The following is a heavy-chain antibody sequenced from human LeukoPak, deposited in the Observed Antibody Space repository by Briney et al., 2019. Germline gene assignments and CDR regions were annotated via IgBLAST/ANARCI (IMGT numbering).Heavy chain of an antibody. CDR1: GFTFSDYW. CDR3: ARGGFYSAS. Sequence: PGGSLRLPCEASGFTFSDYWMSWARQAPGKGPEWVARIKEDGNEKLYLDSVRGRFTISRDDAKNSVYLQMNSLRVEDTAKYYCARGGFYSASWGRGTLVTVSS. V-gene: IGHV3-7*01. D-gene: IGHD2-15*01. CDR2: IKEDGNEK. J-gene: IGHJ5*02.